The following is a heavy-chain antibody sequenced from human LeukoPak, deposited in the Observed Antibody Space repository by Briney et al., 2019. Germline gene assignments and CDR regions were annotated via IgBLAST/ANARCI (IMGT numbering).Heavy chain of an antibody. CDR3: AKGGGHSYFDY. J-gene: IGHJ4*02. Sequence: GGTLRLSCAASGFTFSSYGMSWVRQAPGKGLEWVSAISPSGGGGSTYYGDSVKGRFTISRDNSKNTLYLQMNSLRAEDTAFYYCAKGGGHSYFDYWGQGTPVTVSS. V-gene: IGHV3-23*01. CDR1: GFTFSSYG. D-gene: IGHD2-15*01. CDR2: ISPSGGGGST.